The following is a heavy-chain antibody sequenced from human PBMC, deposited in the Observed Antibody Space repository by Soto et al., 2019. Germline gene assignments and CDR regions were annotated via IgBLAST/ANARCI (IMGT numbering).Heavy chain of an antibody. CDR2: IYYSGST. CDR3: ARDGGPRTNGVLDY. J-gene: IGHJ4*02. V-gene: IGHV4-30-4*01. Sequence: PSETLSLTCTVSGGSISSGDYYWSWIRQPPGKGLEWIGYIYYSGSTYYNPSLKSRVTISVDTSKNQFSLKLSSVTAADTAVYYCARDGGPRTNGVLDYWGQGTLVTVSS. D-gene: IGHD3-16*01. CDR1: GGSISSGDYY.